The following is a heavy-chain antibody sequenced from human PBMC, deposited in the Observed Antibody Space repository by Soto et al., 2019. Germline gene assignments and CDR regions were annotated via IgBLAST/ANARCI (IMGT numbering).Heavy chain of an antibody. CDR1: GGSISSYY. CDR3: ARDFDGYCSGGSCQPPGFDP. Sequence: PSETLSLTCTVSGGSISSYYWSWIRQPPGKGLEWIGYIYYSGSTNYNPSLKSRVTISVDTSKNQFSLKLSSVTAADTAVYYCARDFDGYCSGGSCQPPGFDPWGQGTLVTVSS. CDR2: IYYSGST. J-gene: IGHJ5*02. D-gene: IGHD2-15*01. V-gene: IGHV4-59*01.